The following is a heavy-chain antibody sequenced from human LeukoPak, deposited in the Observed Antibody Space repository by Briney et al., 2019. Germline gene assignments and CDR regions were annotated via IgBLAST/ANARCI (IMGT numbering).Heavy chain of an antibody. Sequence: PSETLYLTCAVYGGFFSGYYWSWIRQPPGKGLEWIGEINHSGSTNYNPSLKSRVTMSVDTSKNQFSLKLSSVTAADTAVYYCARWSGDYSFDYWGQGTLVTVSS. D-gene: IGHD3-3*01. J-gene: IGHJ4*02. V-gene: IGHV4-34*01. CDR2: INHSGST. CDR3: ARWSGDYSFDY. CDR1: GGFFSGYY.